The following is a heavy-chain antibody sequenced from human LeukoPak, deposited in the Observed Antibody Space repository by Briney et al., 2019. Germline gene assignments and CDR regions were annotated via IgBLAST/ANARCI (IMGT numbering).Heavy chain of an antibody. CDR2: INHSGST. J-gene: IGHJ4*02. V-gene: IGHV4-34*01. CDR3: ARGGLGDCSSTSCYTIGEYYFDY. Sequence: SETLSLTCAVYGGSFSGYYWSWIRQPPGKGLEWIGEINHSGSTNYNPSLKSRVTISVDTSKNQFSLKLSSVTAADTAVYYCARGGLGDCSSTSCYTIGEYYFDYWGQGTLVTVSS. D-gene: IGHD2-2*02. CDR1: GGSFSGYY.